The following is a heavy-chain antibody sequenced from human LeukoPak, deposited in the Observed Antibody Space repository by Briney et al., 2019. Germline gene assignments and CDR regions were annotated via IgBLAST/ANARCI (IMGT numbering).Heavy chain of an antibody. Sequence: GGPLRLSCAASGFTFSSHAVSWVRQAPGKGLEWVSAISGTGSITHYSDSVMGRFTISRDNSRDTLHLQMDSLRAEDTAVYYCARHVWGGYFKQVYNFDYWGQGTLVTVSS. CDR1: GFTFSSHA. CDR2: ISGTGSIT. D-gene: IGHD3-3*01. V-gene: IGHV3-23*01. CDR3: ARHVWGGYFKQVYNFDY. J-gene: IGHJ4*02.